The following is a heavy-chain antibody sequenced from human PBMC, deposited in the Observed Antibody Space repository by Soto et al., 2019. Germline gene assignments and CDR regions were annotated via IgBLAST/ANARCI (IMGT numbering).Heavy chain of an antibody. J-gene: IGHJ6*02. CDR1: GGTFSSYA. CDR3: VSHSYVTATYYYYGMAV. V-gene: IGHV1-69*12. CDR2: IIPIFGTA. D-gene: IGHD5-18*01. Sequence: QVQLVQSGAEVKKPGSSVKVSCKASGGTFSSYAISWVRQAPGQGLEWMGGIIPIFGTADYAQKFQGRVTITAAESTSTAYLALRTLTSEDTAVYYFVSHSYVTATYYYYGMAVWRQGTTVTVSS.